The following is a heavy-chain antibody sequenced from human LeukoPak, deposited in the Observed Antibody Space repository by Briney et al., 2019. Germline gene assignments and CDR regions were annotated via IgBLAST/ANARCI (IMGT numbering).Heavy chain of an antibody. V-gene: IGHV3-33*01. J-gene: IGHJ4*02. Sequence: PGGPLRFSWEGSGFIFSNYGMHWVRQAPGKGLGWVPFIWYDGHTKFHADSVKGRFTISRDNSANTLYLQMSSLRVEDTAVYYCAREWGRIAVAGGPGYWGQGALVTVSS. CDR2: IWYDGHTK. CDR1: GFIFSNYG. CDR3: AREWGRIAVAGGPGY. D-gene: IGHD6-19*01.